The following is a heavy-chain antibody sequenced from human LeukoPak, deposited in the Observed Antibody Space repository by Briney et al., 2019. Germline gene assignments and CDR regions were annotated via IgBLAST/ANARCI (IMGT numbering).Heavy chain of an antibody. CDR1: GGSFSGYY. CDR3: GGSLAPDDREE. Sequence: PSETLSLTCAVYGGSFSGYYWSWIRQPPGKGLEWIGEINHSGSTNYNPSLKSRVTISVDTSKNQFSLKLSSVTAADTAVYYCGGSLAPDDREEWGQGTLFTVSS. D-gene: IGHD3-22*01. J-gene: IGHJ4*02. CDR2: INHSGST. V-gene: IGHV4-34*01.